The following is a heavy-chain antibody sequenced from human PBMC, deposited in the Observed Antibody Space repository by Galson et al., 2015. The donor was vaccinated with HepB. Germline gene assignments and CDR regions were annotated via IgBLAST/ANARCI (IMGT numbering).Heavy chain of an antibody. Sequence: SVKVSCKASGYTFTSYYMHWVRQAPGQGLEWMGIINPSGGSTSYAQKFQGRVTMTRDTYTSTVYMELSSLRSEDTAVYYCARGLIKNSSGYPFDYWGQGTLVTVSS. J-gene: IGHJ4*02. CDR3: ARGLIKNSSGYPFDY. CDR1: GYTFTSYY. CDR2: INPSGGST. V-gene: IGHV1-46*01. D-gene: IGHD3-22*01.